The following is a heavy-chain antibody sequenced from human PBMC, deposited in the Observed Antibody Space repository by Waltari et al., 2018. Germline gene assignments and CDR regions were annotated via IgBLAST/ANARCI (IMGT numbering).Heavy chain of an antibody. CDR3: ARSHSWLAAAWGY. CDR2: IYYSGST. J-gene: IGHJ4*02. D-gene: IGHD6-13*01. V-gene: IGHV4-59*01. CDR1: GGSISSYY. Sequence: QVQLQESGPGLVKPSETLSLTCTVPGGSISSYYWSWIRQPPGKGLEWIGYIYYSGSTNYNPSLKSRVTISVDTSKNQFSLKLSSVTAADTAVYYCARSHSWLAAAWGYWGQGTLVTVSS.